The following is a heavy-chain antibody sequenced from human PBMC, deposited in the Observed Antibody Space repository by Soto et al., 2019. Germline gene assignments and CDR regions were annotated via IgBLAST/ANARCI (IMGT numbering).Heavy chain of an antibody. CDR1: GGSISSINYY. CDR3: ARQRYSSGNY. CDR2: IYYSGST. J-gene: IGHJ4*02. V-gene: IGHV4-39*01. D-gene: IGHD5-18*01. Sequence: QLQLQESGPGLVKPSETLSLTGTVSGGSISSINYYWGWIRQPPGKGLEWIGSIYYSGSTYYNPSLKIGVTISVVTSKNQFYLKLSDVTAADTGVYYCARQRYSSGNYCGQGTLVNVSS.